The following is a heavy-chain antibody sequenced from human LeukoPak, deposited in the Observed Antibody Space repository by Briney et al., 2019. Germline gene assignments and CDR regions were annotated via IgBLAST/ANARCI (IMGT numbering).Heavy chain of an antibody. CDR2: ISYDESNE. CDR3: AREAS. CDR1: GFPFTHYG. Sequence: GGSLRLSCGASGFPFTHYGMHCVRQAPGKGREWVAVISYDESNEYYADSVKGRFTISRDNSKNTLYLQMNSLRAEDTAVYYCAREASWGQGTLVTVSS. V-gene: IGHV3-30*19. J-gene: IGHJ5*02.